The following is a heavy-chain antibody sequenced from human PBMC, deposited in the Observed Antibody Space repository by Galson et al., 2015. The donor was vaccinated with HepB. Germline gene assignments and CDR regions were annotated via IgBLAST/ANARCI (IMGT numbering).Heavy chain of an antibody. CDR3: ARDGWLRFRSGASAFDI. CDR2: ISGYNGNT. J-gene: IGHJ3*02. D-gene: IGHD5-12*01. V-gene: IGHV1-18*01. CDR1: GYTFTNHG. Sequence: SVKVSCKASGYTFTNHGISWVRQAPGQGLEWMGWISGYNGNTKYAQNFQGRVTMTTETSTSTAYMELRSLRSDDTAVYYCARDGWLRFRSGASAFDIWGQGTMVTVSS.